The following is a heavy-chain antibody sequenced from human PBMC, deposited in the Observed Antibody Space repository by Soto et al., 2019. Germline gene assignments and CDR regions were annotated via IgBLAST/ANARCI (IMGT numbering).Heavy chain of an antibody. Sequence: QVQLQESGPGLVKPSQTLSLTCTVSGGSISSGGYYWSWIRQHPGKGLEWIGYIYYSGSTYYNPSLKRRVTISVDTSKNQCSLKLSSVTAADTAVYYCAREEAYYYDSSAAFDIWGQGTMVTVSS. CDR2: IYYSGST. V-gene: IGHV4-31*03. CDR3: AREEAYYYDSSAAFDI. D-gene: IGHD3-22*01. CDR1: GGSISSGGYY. J-gene: IGHJ3*02.